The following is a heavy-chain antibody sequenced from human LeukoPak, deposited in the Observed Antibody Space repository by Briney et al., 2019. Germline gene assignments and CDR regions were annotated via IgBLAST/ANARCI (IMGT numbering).Heavy chain of an antibody. V-gene: IGHV3-21*01. CDR2: ISSSSSYI. CDR3: ARDYRTNGVCYRADNDY. D-gene: IGHD2-8*01. CDR1: GFTFSSYS. Sequence: GGSLRLSCAASGFTFSSYSMNWVRQAPGKGLEWVSSISSSSSYIYYADSVKGRFTISRDNAKNSLYLQMNSLRAEDTAVYYCARDYRTNGVCYRADNDYWGQGTLVTVSS. J-gene: IGHJ4*02.